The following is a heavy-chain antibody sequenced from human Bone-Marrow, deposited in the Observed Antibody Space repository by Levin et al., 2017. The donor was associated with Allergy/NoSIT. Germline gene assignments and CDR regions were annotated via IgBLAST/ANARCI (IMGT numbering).Heavy chain of an antibody. CDR2: ISYDGSNK. Sequence: GESLKISCAASGFTFSSYAMHWVRQAPGKGLEWVAVISYDGSNKYYADSVKGRFTISRDNSKNTLYLQMNSLRAEDTAVYYCARVGYSGYDLNYYYYGMDVWGQGTTVTVSS. D-gene: IGHD5-12*01. CDR3: ARVGYSGYDLNYYYYGMDV. CDR1: GFTFSSYA. V-gene: IGHV3-30-3*01. J-gene: IGHJ6*02.